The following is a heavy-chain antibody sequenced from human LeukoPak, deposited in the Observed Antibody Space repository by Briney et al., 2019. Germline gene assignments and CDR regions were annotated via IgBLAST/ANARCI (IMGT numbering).Heavy chain of an antibody. CDR2: IMIGGDGK. V-gene: IGHV3-23*01. Sequence: PGGSLRLSCAGSGFTFNNYAMSWVRRAPRKGLEWVSTIMIGGDGKHYADSVKGRFNISRDRSESTLYLQMNGLRADDTAVYYCVRAAPRDCSPASCSLFDTWGQGTLVTVSS. D-gene: IGHD2-2*01. J-gene: IGHJ4*02. CDR1: GFTFNNYA. CDR3: VRAAPRDCSPASCSLFDT.